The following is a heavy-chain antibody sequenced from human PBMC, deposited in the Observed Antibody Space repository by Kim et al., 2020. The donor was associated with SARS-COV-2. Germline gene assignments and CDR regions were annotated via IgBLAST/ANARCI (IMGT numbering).Heavy chain of an antibody. J-gene: IGHJ3*02. Sequence: NDGGKTDYAAPVKGRVTISRDDSKNTLYLKMNSRKTEDTDVYYCCAFDIWGQGTMVTVSA. CDR3: CAFDI. CDR2: NDGGKT. V-gene: IGHV3-15*01.